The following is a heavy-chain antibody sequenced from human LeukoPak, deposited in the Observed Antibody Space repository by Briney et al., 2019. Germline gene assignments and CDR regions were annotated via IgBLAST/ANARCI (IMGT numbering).Heavy chain of an antibody. V-gene: IGHV4-39*01. D-gene: IGHD5-18*01. Sequence: PSETLSLTCTVSGGSISSSSYYWGWIRQPPGKGLEWIGSIYYSGSTYYNPSLKSRVTISVDTSKNQFSLKLSSVTAADTAVYYCASTVDTAMVLDYWGQGTLVTVSS. CDR2: IYYSGST. CDR1: GGSISSSSYY. J-gene: IGHJ4*02. CDR3: ASTVDTAMVLDY.